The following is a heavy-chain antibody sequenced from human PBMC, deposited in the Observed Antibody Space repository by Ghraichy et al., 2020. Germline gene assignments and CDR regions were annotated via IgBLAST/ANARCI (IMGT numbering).Heavy chain of an antibody. V-gene: IGHV4-39*01. CDR2: IYYSGST. CDR1: GGSISSSSYY. D-gene: IGHD2-2*01. J-gene: IGHJ5*02. CDR3: ARRGGSIYCSSTSCRGWFDP. Sequence: GSLRLSCTVSGGSISSSSYYWGWIRQPPGKGLEWIGSIYYSGSTYYNPSLKSRVTISVDTSKNQFSLKLSSVTAADTAVYYCARRGGSIYCSSTSCRGWFDPWGQGTLVTVSS.